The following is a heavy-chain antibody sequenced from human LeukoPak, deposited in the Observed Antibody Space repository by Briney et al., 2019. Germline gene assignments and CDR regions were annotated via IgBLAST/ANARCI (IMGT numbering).Heavy chain of an antibody. J-gene: IGHJ4*02. D-gene: IGHD6-6*01. CDR3: ARGSPWYSSSTNPAY. CDR1: GYTFTGYY. Sequence: ASVKVSCKSSGYTFTGYYMHWVRQAPGQGLEWMGWINPNSGGTNYAQKFQGRVTMTRDTSISTAYMELSRLRSDDTAVYYCARGSPWYSSSTNPAYWGQGTLVTVSS. CDR2: INPNSGGT. V-gene: IGHV1-2*02.